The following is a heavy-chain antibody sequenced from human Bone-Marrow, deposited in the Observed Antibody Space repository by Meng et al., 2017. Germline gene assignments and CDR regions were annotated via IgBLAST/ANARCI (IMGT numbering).Heavy chain of an antibody. CDR3: TINTSGHI. CDR2: IETKYSSYAT. CDR1: GVSFSGSH. Sequence: GESLKISCVVSGVSFSGSHIHWVRQTSEKGLEWIGRIETKYSSYATSYAAAVRGRFTISKDDSINTAYLQMNSLKTEDTALYYCTINTSGHIWGQGTMVTVSS. D-gene: IGHD6-19*01. J-gene: IGHJ3*02. V-gene: IGHV3-73*01.